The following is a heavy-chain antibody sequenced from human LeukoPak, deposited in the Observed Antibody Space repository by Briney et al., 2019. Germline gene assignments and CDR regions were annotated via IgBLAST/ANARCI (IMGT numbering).Heavy chain of an antibody. CDR2: ISGGSTYI. Sequence: GGSLRLSCAVSGFPFSSYSFNWVRQSPGKGLEWVSAISGGSTYIYYADSVKGRFTISRDNAKNSPYLQMNSLRAEDTAVYYCARGLTTISENWFDPWGQGTLVTVSS. CDR3: ARGLTTISENWFDP. CDR1: GFPFSSYS. D-gene: IGHD4-11*01. V-gene: IGHV3-21*01. J-gene: IGHJ5*02.